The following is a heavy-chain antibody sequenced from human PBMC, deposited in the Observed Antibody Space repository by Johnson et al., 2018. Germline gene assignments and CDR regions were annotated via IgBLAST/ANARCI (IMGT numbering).Heavy chain of an antibody. Sequence: VQLVESGGGLVQPGGSLRLSCAASGITFSDHYMDWVRQAPGKGLEWVARIRNKPKSSTTEYAASVKDRFTISRDDSKNSLYLQMNSLKTEDTAVYYCARNPGGQYGRDVWGQGTTVTVSS. CDR2: IRNKPKSSTT. V-gene: IGHV3-72*01. J-gene: IGHJ6*02. D-gene: IGHD3-16*01. CDR3: ARNPGGQYGRDV. CDR1: GITFSDHY.